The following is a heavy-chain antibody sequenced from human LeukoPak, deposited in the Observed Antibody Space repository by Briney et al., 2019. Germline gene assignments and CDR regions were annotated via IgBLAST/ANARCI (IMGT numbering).Heavy chain of an antibody. CDR2: ITGSGGST. J-gene: IGHJ4*02. CDR1: GFTFSSYA. D-gene: IGHD3-22*01. V-gene: IGHV3-23*01. Sequence: GGSLRLSCAASGFTFSSYAMSWVRQAPGKGLEWVPAITGSGGSTYYADYVKGRFTISRDNSKNTLYLQMNSLRAEDTAVYYCAKERSSAYYYDSSGYFDYWGQGTLVTVSS. CDR3: AKERSSAYYYDSSGYFDY.